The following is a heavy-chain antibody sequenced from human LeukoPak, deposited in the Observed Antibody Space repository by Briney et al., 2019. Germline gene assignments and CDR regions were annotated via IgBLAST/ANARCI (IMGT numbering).Heavy chain of an antibody. D-gene: IGHD2-21*02. CDR2: ISSSSSYI. V-gene: IGHV3-21*01. Sequence: PGGSLRLSCAASGFTLSSYSMNWVRQAPGKGLEWVSSISSSSSYIYYADSVKGRFTISRDNAKNSLYLQMSSLRAEDTAVYYCATDYIVVVTATVVYDYWGQGTLVTVSS. CDR1: GFTLSSYS. J-gene: IGHJ4*02. CDR3: ATDYIVVVTATVVYDY.